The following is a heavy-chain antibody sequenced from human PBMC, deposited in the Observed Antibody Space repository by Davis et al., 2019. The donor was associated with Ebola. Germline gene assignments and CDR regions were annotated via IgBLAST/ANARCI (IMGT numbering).Heavy chain of an antibody. CDR1: GFTSPDYW. CDR2: IKGDGSEA. D-gene: IGHD3-3*01. V-gene: IGHV3-7*04. J-gene: IGHJ5*02. Sequence: GGSLRLSCGVSGFTSPDYWMSWVRQAPGKGLEWVGNIKGDGSEAYYVDSVKGRFTISRDNANNSLYLQLRSLRVDDTAVYYCARGHRAYGVVTWFEHWGQGAPVTVSS. CDR3: ARGHRAYGVVTWFEH.